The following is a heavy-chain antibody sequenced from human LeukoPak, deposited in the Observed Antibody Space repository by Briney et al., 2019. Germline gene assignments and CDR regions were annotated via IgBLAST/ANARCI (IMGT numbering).Heavy chain of an antibody. CDR3: ARAVDTAMVTDAYYFDY. J-gene: IGHJ4*02. Sequence: SETLSLTCTVSGGSISSYYWSWIRQPPGKGLEWIGYIYYSGSTNYNPSLKSRVTISVDTSKNQFSLKLSSVTAADTAVYYCARAVDTAMVTDAYYFDYWGQGTLVTVSS. CDR2: IYYSGST. V-gene: IGHV4-59*01. D-gene: IGHD5-18*01. CDR1: GGSISSYY.